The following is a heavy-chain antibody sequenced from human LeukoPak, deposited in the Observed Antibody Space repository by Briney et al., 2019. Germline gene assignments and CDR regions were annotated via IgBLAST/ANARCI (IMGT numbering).Heavy chain of an antibody. CDR1: GFTFSSYT. CDR3: AKSKWPHFDY. V-gene: IGHV3-23*01. D-gene: IGHD5-12*01. CDR2: ISSNGNTM. Sequence: AGGSLRLSCAASGFTFSSYTMSWVRQAPGKGLEWVSGISSNGNTMYYADSVKGRFTVSRDNSKNTLHLQMNSLRAEDTAVYYCAKSKWPHFDYWGQGTLVTVSS. J-gene: IGHJ4*02.